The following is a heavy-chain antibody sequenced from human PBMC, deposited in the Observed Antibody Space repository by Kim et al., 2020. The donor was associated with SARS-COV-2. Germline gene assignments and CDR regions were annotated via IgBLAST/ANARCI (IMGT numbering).Heavy chain of an antibody. CDR3: ARDPRIAARRAEYFQH. CDR1: GYTFTGYY. Sequence: ASVKVSCKASGYTFTGYYMHWVRQAPGQGLEWMGWINPNSGGTNYAQKFQGRVTMTRDTSISTAYMELSRLRSDDTAVYYCARDPRIAARRAEYFQHWGQGTLVTVSS. J-gene: IGHJ1*01. V-gene: IGHV1-2*02. CDR2: INPNSGGT. D-gene: IGHD6-6*01.